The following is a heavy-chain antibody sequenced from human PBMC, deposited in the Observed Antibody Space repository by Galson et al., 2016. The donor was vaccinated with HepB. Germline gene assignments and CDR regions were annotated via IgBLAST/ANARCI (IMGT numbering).Heavy chain of an antibody. V-gene: IGHV3-30*18. CDR3: AKAPYVRGIYYYYHGMDV. J-gene: IGHJ6*02. Sequence: SLRLSCAASGFTFSTYGMHWVRQAPGKGLEWVAVISYDGNNKYYADSVKGRFTISRDNSKNTLYLQMNSMRAEDTAVYYCAKAPYVRGIYYYYHGMDVWGQGTAVTVSS. CDR2: ISYDGNNK. CDR1: GFTFSTYG. D-gene: IGHD3-16*01.